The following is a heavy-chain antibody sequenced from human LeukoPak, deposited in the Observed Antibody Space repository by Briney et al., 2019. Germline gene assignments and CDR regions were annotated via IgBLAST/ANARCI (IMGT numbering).Heavy chain of an antibody. CDR2: IKQDGSEK. Sequence: GGSLRLSCAASGFTFSSYWMSWVRQAPGKGLEWVANIKQDGSEKYYVDSVKGRFTNSRDNAKHSLYLQMTSLRAEDAAVYFCAKAPVTSCRGAYCYPFDSWGQGTLVTVSS. CDR3: AKAPVTSCRGAYCYPFDS. CDR1: GFTFSSYW. V-gene: IGHV3-7*03. J-gene: IGHJ4*02. D-gene: IGHD2-21*01.